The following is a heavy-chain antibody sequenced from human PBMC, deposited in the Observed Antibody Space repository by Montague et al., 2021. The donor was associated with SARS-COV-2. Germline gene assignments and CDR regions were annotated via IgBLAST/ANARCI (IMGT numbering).Heavy chain of an antibody. J-gene: IGHJ5*02. V-gene: IGHV4-59*01. CDR3: ARAYCGGDCHVGP. D-gene: IGHD2-21*02. CDR2: IYDSGSA. CDR1: VGSISNYY. Sequence: SETLSLTCTVSVGSISNYYWTWIRQPPGKGLEWIGYIYDSGSANYNPSLKSRSTISVDTSNNQFSLRLSSVTAADTVVYYCARAYCGGDCHVGPWGQGILVTVSS.